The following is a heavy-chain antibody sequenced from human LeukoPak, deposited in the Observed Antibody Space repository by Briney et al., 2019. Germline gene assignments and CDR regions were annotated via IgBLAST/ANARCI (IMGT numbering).Heavy chain of an antibody. CDR3: ARLSNSGYDPDY. CDR2: MNPNRGNT. V-gene: IGHV1-8*01. CDR1: GYTFIIYD. D-gene: IGHD5-12*01. Sequence: ASVKVSCKPSGYTFIIYDINWVRQAPGQGLEWMGWMNPNRGNTGYVQKFQGRVTMTRSTSISTAYMELSSLRSADTAVYYCARLSNSGYDPDYWGQGTLVTVSS. J-gene: IGHJ4*02.